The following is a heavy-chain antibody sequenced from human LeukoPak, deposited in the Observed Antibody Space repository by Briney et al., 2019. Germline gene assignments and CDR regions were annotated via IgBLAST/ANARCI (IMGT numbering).Heavy chain of an antibody. Sequence: SVKVSRKASGGTFSSYAISWVRQAPGQGLEWMGRIIPIFGIANYAQKFQGRVTITADKSTSTAYMELSSLRSEDTAVYYCAYGDTPSYWGQGTLVTVSS. V-gene: IGHV1-69*04. CDR2: IIPIFGIA. CDR1: GGTFSSYA. D-gene: IGHD4-17*01. J-gene: IGHJ4*02. CDR3: AYGDTPSY.